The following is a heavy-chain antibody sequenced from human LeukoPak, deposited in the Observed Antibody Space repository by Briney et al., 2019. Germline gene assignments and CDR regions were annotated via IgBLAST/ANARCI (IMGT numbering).Heavy chain of an antibody. Sequence: SETLSLTCGVSGGSIRSTNWWSWVRQPPGQGLEWIGEISLSGQTNFNPSLNGRVTMSLDESRNQLSLKLTSLTAADTAIYYCSRESGAFCPFGYWGQGTLVIVPP. CDR2: ISLSGQT. J-gene: IGHJ4*02. CDR3: SRESGAFCPFGY. D-gene: IGHD1-26*01. V-gene: IGHV4/OR15-8*02. CDR1: GGSIRSTNW.